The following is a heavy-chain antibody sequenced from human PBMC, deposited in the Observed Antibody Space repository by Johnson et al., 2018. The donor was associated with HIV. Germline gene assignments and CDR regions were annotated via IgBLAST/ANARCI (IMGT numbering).Heavy chain of an antibody. D-gene: IGHD3-9*01. J-gene: IGHJ3*01. Sequence: EVQLVESEGGLVQPGGSLRLSCSASGFTVSRNYMSWVRQAPGKGLEWVSVVYSGGSTYYADSVKGRFTVSRDNSKNTVYLQMNSLRDEDTAVYYCARGYILTGYSGAFDLWGQGTMVTVSS. V-gene: IGHV3-66*01. CDR1: GFTVSRNY. CDR2: VYSGGST. CDR3: ARGYILTGYSGAFDL.